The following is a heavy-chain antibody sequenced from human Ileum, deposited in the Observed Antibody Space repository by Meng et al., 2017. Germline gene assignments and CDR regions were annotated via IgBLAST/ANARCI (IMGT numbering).Heavy chain of an antibody. V-gene: IGHV4-34*01. CDR2: IYHSGSA. CDR1: SGAFSGYF. CDR3: ARVEGVGPFDY. J-gene: IGHJ4*02. D-gene: IGHD3-16*01. Sequence: QVQFPQWGAGLLKPSETLSPTWVVYSGAFSGYFWSWIRQPPGKGLQWIGEIYHSGSANYNPSLKSRVTISVDTSKNQFSLKLSSVTAADTAVYYCARVEGVGPFDYWGQGTLVTVSS.